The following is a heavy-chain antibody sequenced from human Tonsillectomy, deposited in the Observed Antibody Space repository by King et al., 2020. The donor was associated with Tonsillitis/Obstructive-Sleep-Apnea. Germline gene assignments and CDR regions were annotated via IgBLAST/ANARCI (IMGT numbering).Heavy chain of an antibody. D-gene: IGHD3-3*01. J-gene: IGHJ6*03. Sequence: VQLVESGAEVKKPGESLRISCKGSGYSFTSYWISWVRQMPGKGLEWMGRIDPSDSYTNYSPSFQGHVTISADKSISTAYLQWSSLKASDTAMYYCARLPGDAGFSYDPGYMDVWGKGTTVTVSS. CDR1: GYSFTSYW. CDR3: ARLPGDAGFSYDPGYMDV. V-gene: IGHV5-10-1*01. CDR2: IDPSDSYT.